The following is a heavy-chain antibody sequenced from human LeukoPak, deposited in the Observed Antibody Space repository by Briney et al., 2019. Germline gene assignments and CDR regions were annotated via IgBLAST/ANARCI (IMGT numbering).Heavy chain of an antibody. D-gene: IGHD1-7*01. CDR3: ARGLTGTTVPYFDY. J-gene: IGHJ4*02. CDR2: IYHSGST. Sequence: SETLSLTCAVSGGSISSGGYSWSWIRQPPGKGLEWIGYIYHSGSTYYNPSLKSRVTLSVDRSKNQFSLKLSSVTAADTAVYYCARGLTGTTVPYFDYWGQGTLVTVSS. CDR1: GGSISSGGYS. V-gene: IGHV4-30-2*01.